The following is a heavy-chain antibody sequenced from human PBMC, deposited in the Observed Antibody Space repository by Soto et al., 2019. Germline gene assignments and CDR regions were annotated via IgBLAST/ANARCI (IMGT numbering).Heavy chain of an antibody. CDR2: ISAYNGNT. V-gene: IGHV1-18*01. J-gene: IGHJ4*02. Sequence: QVQLVQSGTEVRKPGASVKVSCKASGYTFTSYHISWVRQAPGQGLEWMGWISAYNGNTNYAQKLQGSVTMTTDTSPGTASMELTRLRTADTAVYYCARNTPPPREWAPGTLVTVSS. CDR1: GYTFTSYH. D-gene: IGHD2-2*02. CDR3: ARNTPPPRE.